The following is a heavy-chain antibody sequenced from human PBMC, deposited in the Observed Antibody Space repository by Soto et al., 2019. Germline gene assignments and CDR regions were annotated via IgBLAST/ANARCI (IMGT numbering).Heavy chain of an antibody. CDR2: ISSTTNYI. Sequence: GGSLRLSCAASGFTFTRYSMNWVRQAPGKGLEWASSISSTTNYIYYGDSMKGRFTISRDNAKNSLYLEMNSLRAEDTAVYCSATESEDFISNFDYWGQGTLLPVSS. CDR1: GFTFTRYS. V-gene: IGHV3-21*06. CDR3: ATESEDFISNFDY. J-gene: IGHJ4*02.